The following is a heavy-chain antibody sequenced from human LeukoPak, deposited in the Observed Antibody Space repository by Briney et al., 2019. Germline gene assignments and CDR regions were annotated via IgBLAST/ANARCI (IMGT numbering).Heavy chain of an antibody. D-gene: IGHD6-13*01. J-gene: IGHJ3*02. CDR1: GGSFSGYC. CDR2: INHSGSA. CDR3: ARGGYSSSWQDAFDI. Sequence: PSETLSLTCAVYGGSFSGYCWSWIRQPPGKGLEWIGEINHSGSANYNPSLKSRVTISVDTSKNQFSLKLSSVTAADTAVYCCARGGYSSSWQDAFDIWGQGTMVTVSS. V-gene: IGHV4-34*01.